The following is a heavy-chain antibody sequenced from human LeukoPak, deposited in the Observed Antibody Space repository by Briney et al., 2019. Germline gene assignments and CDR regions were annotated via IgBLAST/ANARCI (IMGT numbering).Heavy chain of an antibody. CDR3: AADITGYFDY. V-gene: IGHV3-23*01. J-gene: IGHJ4*02. D-gene: IGHD2-8*02. CDR2: ISGSGGVI. Sequence: GGSLRLSCAASGFTFSSYAMSWVRQAPGGGLGSLSYISGSGGVIYYADSVKGRFTISRDNAKNSLYLQMNSLRAEDTAVYYCAADITGYFDYWGQGALVTVSS. CDR1: GFTFSSYA.